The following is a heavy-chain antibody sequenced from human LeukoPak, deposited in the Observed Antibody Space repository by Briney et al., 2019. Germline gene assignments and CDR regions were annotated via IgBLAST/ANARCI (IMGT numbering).Heavy chain of an antibody. D-gene: IGHD2-8*01. Sequence: PGGSLRLSCAASGFTFSSYSMNWVRQAPGKGLEWVSSISSSSSYIYYADSVKGRITISRDNAKNSLFLQMNSLRAEDTAVYYCTRRYCSDGVCPFGYWGQGTLVTVSS. V-gene: IGHV3-21*01. CDR1: GFTFSSYS. CDR3: TRRYCSDGVCPFGY. CDR2: ISSSSSYI. J-gene: IGHJ4*02.